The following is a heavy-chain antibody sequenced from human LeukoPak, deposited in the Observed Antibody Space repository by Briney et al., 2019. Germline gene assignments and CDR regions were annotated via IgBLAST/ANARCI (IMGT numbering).Heavy chain of an antibody. CDR2: INPNSGGT. J-gene: IGHJ6*03. D-gene: IGHD2-15*01. CDR1: GYTFTGYY. CDR3: ARMDIVVVVAATRYYYYYMDV. V-gene: IGHV1-2*06. Sequence: ASVKASCKASGYTFTGYYMHWVRQAPGQGLEWMGRINPNSGGTNYAQKFQGRVTMTRDTSISTAYMELSRLRSDDTAVYYCARMDIVVVVAATRYYYYYMDVWGKGTTVTVSS.